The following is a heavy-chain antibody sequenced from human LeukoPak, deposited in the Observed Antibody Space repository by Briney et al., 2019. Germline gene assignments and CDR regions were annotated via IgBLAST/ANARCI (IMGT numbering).Heavy chain of an antibody. J-gene: IGHJ4*02. CDR2: ISSSGSTI. V-gene: IGHV3-48*03. Sequence: PGGSLRLSCAASGFTFSSYEMNWVRQAPGKGLEWVSYISSSGSTIYYADSVKGRFTISRDNAKNSLYLQVNSLRAEDTAVYYCARGDILTGYQRGGFDYWGQGTLVTVSS. CDR1: GFTFSSYE. CDR3: ARGDILTGYQRGGFDY. D-gene: IGHD3-9*01.